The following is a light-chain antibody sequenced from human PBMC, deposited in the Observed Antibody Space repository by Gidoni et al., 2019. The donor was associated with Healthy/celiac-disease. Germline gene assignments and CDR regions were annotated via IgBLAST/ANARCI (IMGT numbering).Light chain of an antibody. CDR3: QQLNSYPYT. CDR2: AAS. Sequence: IQLTPSPSSLSASVGDRVTTTCRASQGISSYLAWYQQKPGKAPKLLIYAASTLQSGVPSRFSGSGSGTECTLTSSRRQPEDFETYYCQQLNSYPYTFXXXTKLEIK. CDR1: QGISSY. J-gene: IGKJ2*01. V-gene: IGKV1-9*01.